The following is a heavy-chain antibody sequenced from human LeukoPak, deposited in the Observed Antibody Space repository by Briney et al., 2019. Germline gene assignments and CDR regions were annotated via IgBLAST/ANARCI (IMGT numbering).Heavy chain of an antibody. CDR1: GFTFSSYT. D-gene: IGHD6-13*01. Sequence: GGSLRLSCAASGFTFSSYTMNWVRQAPGKGLEWVSSISGSSRHKYYADSVKGRFTTSRDNAKNSLYLQMNSLRAEDTAVYYCARTANFAAGYYIDYWGQGTLVTVSS. V-gene: IGHV3-21*01. J-gene: IGHJ4*02. CDR3: ARTANFAAGYYIDY. CDR2: ISGSSRHK.